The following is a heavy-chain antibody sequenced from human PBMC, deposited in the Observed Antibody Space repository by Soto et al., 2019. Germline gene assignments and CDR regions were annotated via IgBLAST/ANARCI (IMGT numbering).Heavy chain of an antibody. CDR1: GYTFTSYG. J-gene: IGHJ3*02. CDR2: ISAYNGNT. V-gene: IGHV1-18*04. D-gene: IGHD2-21*02. Sequence: ASVEVSCKXSGYTFTSYGISWVRQAPGQGLEWMGWISAYNGNTNYAQKLQGRVTMTTDTSTSTAYMELRSLRSDDTAVYYCARDREYGGNSGGAAFDIWGQGTMVTVSS. CDR3: ARDREYGGNSGGAAFDI.